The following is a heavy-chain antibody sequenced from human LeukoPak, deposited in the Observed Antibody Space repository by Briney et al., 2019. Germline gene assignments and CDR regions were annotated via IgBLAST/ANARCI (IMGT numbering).Heavy chain of an antibody. V-gene: IGHV3-7*01. CDR1: GFTFSNYW. D-gene: IGHD5-12*01. J-gene: IGHJ4*02. CDR2: INQDGREE. CDR3: VRDGGVSGYDLLDY. Sequence: GGSLRLSCAASGFTFSNYWMTWVRQAPGKGLEWVAHINQDGREEHYMDSAKARFTISRDNAKNSLSLQMNSLRAEDTAVYYCVRDGGVSGYDLLDYWGQGTLVTVSS.